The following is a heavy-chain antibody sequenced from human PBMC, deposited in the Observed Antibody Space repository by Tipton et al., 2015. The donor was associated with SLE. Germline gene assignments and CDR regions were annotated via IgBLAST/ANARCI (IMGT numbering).Heavy chain of an antibody. CDR1: GGSISSYY. CDR3: ARGIDAFDI. V-gene: IGHV4-59*12. Sequence: TLSLTCTVSGGSISSYYWSWIRQPPGKGLEWIGSIYYSGSTYYNPSLKSRVTISVDTSKNQFSLKLSSVTAADTAVYYCARGIDAFDIWGQGTMVTVSS. J-gene: IGHJ3*02. CDR2: IYYSGST.